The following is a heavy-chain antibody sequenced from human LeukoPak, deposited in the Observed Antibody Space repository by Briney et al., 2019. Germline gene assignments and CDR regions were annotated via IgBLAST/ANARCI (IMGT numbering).Heavy chain of an antibody. CDR2: IYHGGST. CDR1: SGPSSNYY. Sequence: PSETLSLTCNVSSGPSSNYYWSWIRQPPGKGLEWIGYIYHGGSTNYNPSLRSRVTISLDTSKNQFSLRLTSVTAADTAVYFCARDWAAAGDWYFDLWGRGTLVTVSS. D-gene: IGHD6-13*01. CDR3: ARDWAAAGDWYFDL. V-gene: IGHV4-59*01. J-gene: IGHJ2*01.